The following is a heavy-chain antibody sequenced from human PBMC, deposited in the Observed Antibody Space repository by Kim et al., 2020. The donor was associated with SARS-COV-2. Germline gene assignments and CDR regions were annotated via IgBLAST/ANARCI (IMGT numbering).Heavy chain of an antibody. CDR2: IKQDGSEK. Sequence: GGSLRLSCAASGFTFSSYWMSWVRQAPGKGLEWVANIKQDGSEKYYVDSVKGRFTISRDNAKNSLYLQMNSLRAEDTAVYYCARDKGSSWLSFDYWGQGTLVTVSS. CDR1: GFTFSSYW. V-gene: IGHV3-7*01. D-gene: IGHD6-13*01. CDR3: ARDKGSSWLSFDY. J-gene: IGHJ4*02.